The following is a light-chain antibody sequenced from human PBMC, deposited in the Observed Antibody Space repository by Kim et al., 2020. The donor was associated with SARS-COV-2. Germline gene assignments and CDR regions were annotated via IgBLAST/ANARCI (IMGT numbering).Light chain of an antibody. CDR1: SLRSYY. Sequence: SSELTQDPAVSVALGQTVRITCQGDSLRSYYASWYQQKPGQAPVLVIYGKNNRPSGIPDRFSGSSSGNIASLTITGAQAEDEADYYCNSRDISDDHLGVF. J-gene: IGLJ1*01. V-gene: IGLV3-19*01. CDR3: NSRDISDDHLGV. CDR2: GKN.